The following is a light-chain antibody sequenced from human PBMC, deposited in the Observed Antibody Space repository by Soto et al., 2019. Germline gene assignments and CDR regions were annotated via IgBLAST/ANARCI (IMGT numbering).Light chain of an antibody. CDR3: QQFNNWPPIT. V-gene: IGKV3D-15*01. CDR2: DVS. J-gene: IGKJ5*01. Sequence: MTQSPGTLSLSPGERATLSCRASQSVSNSLAWYQQKPGQPPRLLIYDVSNRATGIPARFSGSGSGTEFTLTISSLQSEDFAVYYCQQFNNWPPITFGQGTRLEIK. CDR1: QSVSNS.